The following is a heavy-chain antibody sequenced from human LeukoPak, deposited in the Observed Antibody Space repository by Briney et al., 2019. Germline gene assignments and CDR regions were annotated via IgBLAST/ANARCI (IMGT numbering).Heavy chain of an antibody. D-gene: IGHD1-26*01. V-gene: IGHV3-21*01. CDR2: ISSSGSYI. CDR1: GFTFSSHS. CDR3: AREWELSFDY. Sequence: PGGSLRLSCAASGFTFSSHSMSWVRQSPGKGLEWVSSISSSGSYIYYSDSVKGRFIISRHNAKNSMFLQMNSLRAEDTAVYYCAREWELSFDYWGQGTLVSVSS. J-gene: IGHJ4*02.